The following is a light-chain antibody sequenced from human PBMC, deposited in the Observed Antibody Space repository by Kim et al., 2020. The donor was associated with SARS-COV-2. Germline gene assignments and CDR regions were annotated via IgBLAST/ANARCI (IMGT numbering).Light chain of an antibody. J-gene: IGKJ3*01. CDR2: WAS. V-gene: IGKV4-1*01. Sequence: DIVMTQSPDSLAVSLGERATINCKSSQNVLLSSLNKTLLAWYQHKPGQPPKLLISWASTRESGVPDRFSGSGSETDFTLTISSLRAEDVALYYSQKYNRTPRTFGQGAKGDIK. CDR3: QKYNRTPRT. CDR1: QNVLLSSLNKTL.